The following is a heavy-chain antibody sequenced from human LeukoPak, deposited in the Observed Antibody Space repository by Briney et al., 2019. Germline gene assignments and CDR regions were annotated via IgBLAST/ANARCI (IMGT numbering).Heavy chain of an antibody. CDR2: IYSSGST. CDR1: GGSISSYY. CDR3: AREGPGRFGAPGPNVYSIDY. Sequence: PSETLSLTCTVSGGSISSYYWSWIRQPPGKRLEWIGCIYSSGSTNYNPSLKSRVTISVATSKNQFSLKLTSVTAADTAVYYCAREGPGRFGAPGPNVYSIDYWGQGTLVTVSS. V-gene: IGHV4-59*01. J-gene: IGHJ4*02. D-gene: IGHD3-10*01.